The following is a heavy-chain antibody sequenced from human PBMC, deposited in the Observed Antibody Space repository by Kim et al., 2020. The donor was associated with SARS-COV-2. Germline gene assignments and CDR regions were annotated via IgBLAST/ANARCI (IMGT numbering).Heavy chain of an antibody. V-gene: IGHV5-10-1*01. CDR3: ATSIAVAGYDY. Sequence: NNSPSFQGHVTISADKSSSTAYLQWSSLKASDTAMYYCATSIAVAGYDYWGQGTLVTVSS. D-gene: IGHD6-19*01. J-gene: IGHJ4*02.